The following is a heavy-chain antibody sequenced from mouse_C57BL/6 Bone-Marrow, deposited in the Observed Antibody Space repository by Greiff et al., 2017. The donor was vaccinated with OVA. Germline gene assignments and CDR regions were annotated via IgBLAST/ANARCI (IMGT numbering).Heavy chain of an antibody. J-gene: IGHJ2*01. CDR1: GYTFTAHT. CDR3: ARRDYYGSSDY. CDR2: IYPRDGST. Sequence: VQLQQSDAELVKPGASVKISCKVSGYTFTAHTIHWMKQRPEQGLEWIGYIYPRDGSTKYNEKFTGKATLTADKSSSTAYMQINSLTSEDAAVYFCARRDYYGSSDYWGQGTTLTVSS. D-gene: IGHD1-1*01. V-gene: IGHV1-78*01.